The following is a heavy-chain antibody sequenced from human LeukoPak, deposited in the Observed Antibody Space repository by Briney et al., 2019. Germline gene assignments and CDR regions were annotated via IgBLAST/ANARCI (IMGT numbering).Heavy chain of an antibody. Sequence: SETLSLTCAVYGGSFSGYYWSWIRQPPGRGLEWIGEINHSGSTNYNPSLKSRVTISVDTSKNQFSLKLSSVTAADTAVYYCAREPVDTAMVEHYFDYWGQGTLVTVSS. D-gene: IGHD5-18*01. V-gene: IGHV4-34*09. CDR2: INHSGST. CDR1: GGSFSGYY. J-gene: IGHJ4*02. CDR3: AREPVDTAMVEHYFDY.